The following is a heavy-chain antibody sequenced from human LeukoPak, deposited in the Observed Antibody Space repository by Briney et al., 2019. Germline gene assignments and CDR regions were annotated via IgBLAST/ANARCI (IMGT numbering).Heavy chain of an antibody. CDR1: GFGFSNFW. CDR2: IYHSGST. V-gene: IGHV4-4*02. Sequence: GSLRLSCAASGFGFSNFWMSWVRQAPGKGLEWIGSIYHSGSTYYNPSLKSRVTMSVDTSTNQFSLRVNSVTAADTAVYYCARAFYPPDFGFGRAPYYFDKWGRGTLVTVSS. J-gene: IGHJ4*02. D-gene: IGHD3-16*01. CDR3: ARAFYPPDFGFGRAPYYFDK.